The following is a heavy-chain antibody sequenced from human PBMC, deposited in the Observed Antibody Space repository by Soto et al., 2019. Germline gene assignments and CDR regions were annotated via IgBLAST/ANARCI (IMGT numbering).Heavy chain of an antibody. CDR3: ATVDYYGAGTYLFDY. V-gene: IGHV4-59*01. Sequence: SETLSRTCTVSCASMGRYYWSCIRQSPWKGLEWIVYISDSETTNYSPSLRSRVTISLETSKIQFSLKLSSVTAADTAVYYCATVDYYGAGTYLFDYWGPGTMVTVSS. J-gene: IGHJ4*02. D-gene: IGHD3-10*01. CDR1: CASMGRYY. CDR2: ISDSETT.